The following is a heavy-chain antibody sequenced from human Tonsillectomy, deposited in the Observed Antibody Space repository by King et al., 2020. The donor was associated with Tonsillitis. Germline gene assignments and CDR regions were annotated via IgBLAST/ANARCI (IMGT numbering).Heavy chain of an antibody. CDR3: ARERGGANTPGEYDGMDV. V-gene: IGHV4-61*01. Sequence: QLQESGPGLVKPSETLSLTCIVSGGSVSSGSYYWSWIRQPPGKGLEWIGYISYSGSTNYNPSLKSRVTLSLGTSKNQLSLKLTSVTAADTAVYYCARERGGANTPGEYDGMDVGGQGTTVTVSS. CDR1: GGSVSSGSYY. D-gene: IGHD4/OR15-4a*01. J-gene: IGHJ6*02. CDR2: ISYSGST.